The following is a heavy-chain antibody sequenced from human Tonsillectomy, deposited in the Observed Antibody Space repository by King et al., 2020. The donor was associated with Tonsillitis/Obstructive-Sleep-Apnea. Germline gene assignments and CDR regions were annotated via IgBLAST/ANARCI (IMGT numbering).Heavy chain of an antibody. CDR2: LSWNSGSI. D-gene: IGHD6-13*01. J-gene: IGHJ4*02. CDR3: AKDIHHGEQQLVRRGRSLDY. V-gene: IGHV3-9*01. Sequence: VQLVESGGGLVQPARSLRLSCAASGFTFDDYAMHWVRQAPGKGLEWVSGLSWNSGSIGYADSVKGRFTISRDNAKNSLYLQMNSLRAEDTALYYCAKDIHHGEQQLVRRGRSLDYWGQGTLVTVSS. CDR1: GFTFDDYA.